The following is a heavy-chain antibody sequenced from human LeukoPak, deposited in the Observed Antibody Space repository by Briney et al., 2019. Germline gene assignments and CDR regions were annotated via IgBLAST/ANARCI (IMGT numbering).Heavy chain of an antibody. CDR3: ARDRITGAFDI. J-gene: IGHJ3*02. CDR1: GGSISSSNW. Sequence: PSETLSLTCAVSGGSISSSNWWSWVRQPPGKGLEWIGEIYHSGSTNYNPSLKSRVTISVDTSKNQFSLKLSSVTAADTAVYYCARDRITGAFDIWGQGTMVTVSS. D-gene: IGHD2-8*02. V-gene: IGHV4-4*02. CDR2: IYHSGST.